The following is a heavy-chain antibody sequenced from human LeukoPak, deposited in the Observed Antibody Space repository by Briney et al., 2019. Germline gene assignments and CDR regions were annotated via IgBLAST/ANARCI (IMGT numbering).Heavy chain of an antibody. D-gene: IGHD6-13*01. Sequence: GASVKVSCKASGYTFTGYYMHWVRQAPGQGLEWMGWINPNSGGTNYAQKFQGRVTMTRDTSISTAYMELSRLRSDDTAVYYCARDRQPLADYYGMDVWGQGTTVTVSS. V-gene: IGHV1-2*02. CDR3: ARDRQPLADYYGMDV. J-gene: IGHJ6*02. CDR1: GYTFTGYY. CDR2: INPNSGGT.